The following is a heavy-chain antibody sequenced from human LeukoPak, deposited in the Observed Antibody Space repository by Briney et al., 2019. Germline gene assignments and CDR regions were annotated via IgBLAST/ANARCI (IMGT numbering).Heavy chain of an antibody. V-gene: IGHV3-30*18. CDR1: GFTFTSYA. D-gene: IGHD6-19*01. CDR3: AKDGVEQWLAYYFDY. CDR2: ISYDGNNK. J-gene: IGHJ4*02. Sequence: GGSLRLSCAASGFTFTSYAMSCVRQAPGKGLEWVAAISYDGNNKYYADSVKGRLTISRDNSKNTLYVQMNSLRAEDTAVYYCAKDGVEQWLAYYFDYWGQGTLVTVSS.